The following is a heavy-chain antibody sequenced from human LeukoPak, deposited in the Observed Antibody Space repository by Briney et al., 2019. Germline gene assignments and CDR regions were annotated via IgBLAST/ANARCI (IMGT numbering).Heavy chain of an antibody. D-gene: IGHD4-23*01. CDR2: VNHRGTT. V-gene: IGHV4-34*01. CDR1: GGSFTGHH. CDR3: ARDPTTVVTLPYYFDF. J-gene: IGHJ4*02. Sequence: SETLPLTCAVYGGSFTGHHWNWIRQSAGKGLEWIGEVNHRGTTNYNPSLKSRVTISVDTSKNQFFLKLTSVTAADTAVYYCARDPTTVVTLPYYFDFWGQGTLVTVSS.